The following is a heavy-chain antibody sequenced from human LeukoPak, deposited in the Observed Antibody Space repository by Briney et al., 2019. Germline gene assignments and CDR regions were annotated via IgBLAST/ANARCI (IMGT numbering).Heavy chain of an antibody. D-gene: IGHD2-2*01. CDR3: ARGNYALDY. CDR2: MNPNSGNT. CDR1: GYTFTGYY. J-gene: IGHJ4*02. Sequence: GASVKVSCKAPGYTFTGYYMHWVRQATGQGLEWMGWMNPNSGNTGYAQKFQGRVTITRNTSISTAYMELSSLRSEDTAVYYCARGNYALDYWGQGTLVTVSS. V-gene: IGHV1-8*03.